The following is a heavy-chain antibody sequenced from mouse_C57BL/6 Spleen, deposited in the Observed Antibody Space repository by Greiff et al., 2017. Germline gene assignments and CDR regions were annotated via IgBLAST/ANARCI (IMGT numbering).Heavy chain of an antibody. CDR3: ARGDGNPYYAMDD. Sequence: VQLQQPGAELVKPGASVKLSCKASGYTFTSYWMQWVKQRPGQGLEWIGEIDPSDSYTNYNQKFKGKATLTVDTSSSTAYMQLSRLTSEDSAVYYGARGDGNPYYAMDDWGQGTSVTVSS. CDR2: IDPSDSYT. D-gene: IGHD2-1*01. J-gene: IGHJ4*01. CDR1: GYTFTSYW. V-gene: IGHV1-50*01.